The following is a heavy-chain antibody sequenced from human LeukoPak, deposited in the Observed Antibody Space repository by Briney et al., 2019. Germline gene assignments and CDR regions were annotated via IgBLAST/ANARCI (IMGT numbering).Heavy chain of an antibody. CDR2: IYYSGST. CDR1: GGSISSGGYY. Sequence: SETLSLTCTVSGGSISSGGYYWSWIRQHPGKGLEWIGYIYYSGSTYYNPSLKSRVTISVDTSKNQFSLKLSSVTAADTAVYYCASGKYSSSYPSAPFDYWGQGTLVTVSS. V-gene: IGHV4-31*03. D-gene: IGHD2-2*01. CDR3: ASGKYSSSYPSAPFDY. J-gene: IGHJ4*02.